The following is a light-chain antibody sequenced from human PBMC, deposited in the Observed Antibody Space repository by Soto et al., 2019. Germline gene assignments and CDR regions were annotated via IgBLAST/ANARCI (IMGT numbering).Light chain of an antibody. Sequence: RSSSSLSSSFVYRVSITCRARHSIYNYLKWYQQKPGRAPKGLIYAAASRRGGGTSGFCGSGSGTEVTLTIISRLEPEYFAVYYCQKYSSSLWTFGQGTKVDIK. CDR1: HSIYNY. V-gene: IGKV1-39*02. J-gene: IGKJ1*01. CDR2: AAA. CDR3: QKYSSSLWT.